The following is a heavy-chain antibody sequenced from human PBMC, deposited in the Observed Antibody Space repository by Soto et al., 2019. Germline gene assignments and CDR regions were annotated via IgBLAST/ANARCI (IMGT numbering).Heavy chain of an antibody. J-gene: IGHJ1*01. CDR3: ARGRWPGAMTGIEYFQH. Sequence: QVQLVQSGREVKQPGDSVQVSCQASGYTFGLYEITWVRRAPGQGLEWMGWITPHNGNIKSAQKFQGRVTMTTDTSTTTAYLELRSLSSDDTAFYYCARGRWPGAMTGIEYFQHWGQGTLVTVSS. CDR1: GYTFGLYE. CDR2: ITPHNGNI. V-gene: IGHV1-18*01. D-gene: IGHD1-20*01.